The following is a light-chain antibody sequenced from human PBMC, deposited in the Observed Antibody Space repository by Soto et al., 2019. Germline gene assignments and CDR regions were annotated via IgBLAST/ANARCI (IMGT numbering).Light chain of an antibody. CDR3: QQYNDWPLT. Sequence: EIVMTQSPATLSVSPGERATLSCRASQSINNNLAWYQQKRGQGPRLLIYGASSRATGTPARFSGSESGTGFTLTISSLQSEDFAIYYCQQYNDWPLTFGGGTKVQIK. CDR1: QSINNN. V-gene: IGKV3-15*01. CDR2: GAS. J-gene: IGKJ4*01.